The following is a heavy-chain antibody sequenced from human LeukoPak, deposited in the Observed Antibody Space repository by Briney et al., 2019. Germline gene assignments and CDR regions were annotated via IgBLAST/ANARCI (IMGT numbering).Heavy chain of an antibody. CDR2: IDTSDSYT. Sequence: GGSLKISWKGSGSRFTSYWISWVRQLPGKGLGWMGRIDTSDSYTNYSPSFQGHVTISADKSISTAYLQWSGLKASDTAMYYCARQVEDIVVVVAATPHYGMDVWGKGTTVTVSS. J-gene: IGHJ6*04. V-gene: IGHV5-10-1*01. CDR1: GSRFTSYW. D-gene: IGHD2-15*01. CDR3: ARQVEDIVVVVAATPHYGMDV.